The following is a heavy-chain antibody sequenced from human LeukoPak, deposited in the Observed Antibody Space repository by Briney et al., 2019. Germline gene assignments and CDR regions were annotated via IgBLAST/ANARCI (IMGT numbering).Heavy chain of an antibody. CDR1: GFTFSSYA. CDR2: ISGSGGST. D-gene: IGHD6-13*01. V-gene: IGHV3-23*01. J-gene: IGHJ6*02. CDR3: ARARIAQRYGMDV. Sequence: PGGSLRLSCAASGFTFSSYAMSWVRQAPGKGLEWVSAISGSGGSTYYADSVKGRFTISRDNSKNTLYLQMNSLRAEDTAVYYCARARIAQRYGMDVWGQGTTVTVSS.